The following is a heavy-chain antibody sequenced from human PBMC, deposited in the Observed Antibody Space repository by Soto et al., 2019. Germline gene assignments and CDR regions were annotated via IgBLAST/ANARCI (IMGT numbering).Heavy chain of an antibody. Sequence: SETLSLTCDVSGGSIDNSHSFWGWVRQPPGRGLEFLVSVYYSGGTYYNPSLKRRVTVSVDTSKYHVYLSVRSVTVADTYMCYCVRVVEAATQHTDFDSWGQGIVVTVSS. V-gene: IGHV4-39*02. CDR2: VYYSGGT. CDR1: GGSIDNSHSF. D-gene: IGHD2-15*01. CDR3: VRVVEAATQHTDFDS. J-gene: IGHJ4*02.